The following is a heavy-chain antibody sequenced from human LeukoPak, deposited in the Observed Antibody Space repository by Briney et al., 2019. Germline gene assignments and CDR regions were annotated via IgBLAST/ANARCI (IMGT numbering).Heavy chain of an antibody. CDR1: GYTFSSYG. Sequence: ASVKVSCKASGYTFSSYGISWVRQAPGQGLECMGWISADNGNTNYVQKFQGRVTMTTDTSTSTAYMELRSLRSDDTAVYYCATGLMYSSGYYYFDYWGQGTLVTVSS. CDR2: ISADNGNT. D-gene: IGHD6-19*01. J-gene: IGHJ4*02. CDR3: ATGLMYSSGYYYFDY. V-gene: IGHV1-18*01.